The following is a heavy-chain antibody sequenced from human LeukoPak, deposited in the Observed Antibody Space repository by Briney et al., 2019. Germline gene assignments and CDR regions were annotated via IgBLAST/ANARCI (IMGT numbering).Heavy chain of an antibody. CDR2: INHSGST. CDR1: GGSFSGYY. D-gene: IGHD6-13*01. CDR3: ERVSSSWYGRAFDI. J-gene: IGHJ3*02. V-gene: IGHV4-34*01. Sequence: PSETLSLTCAVYGGSFSGYYWSWIRQPPGKGLEWIGEINHSGSTNYNPSLKSRVTISVDTSKNQFSLKLSSVTAAVTAVYYCERVSSSWYGRAFDIWGQGTMVTVSS.